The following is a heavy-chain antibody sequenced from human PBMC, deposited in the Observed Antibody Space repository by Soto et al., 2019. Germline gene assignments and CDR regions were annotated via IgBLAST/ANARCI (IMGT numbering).Heavy chain of an antibody. V-gene: IGHV1-18*01. CDR2: ISAYNGNT. J-gene: IGHJ3*02. CDR1: GYTFTRYG. D-gene: IGHD2-21*01. Sequence: GASAKVSWKECGYTFTRYGFRWVRQAPGQGLEWMGWISAYNGNTNYAQKLQGRVTMTTDTSTSTAYMELRSLRSDDTAVYYCARVFMSFDAFDIWGQGTMVTVS. CDR3: ARVFMSFDAFDI.